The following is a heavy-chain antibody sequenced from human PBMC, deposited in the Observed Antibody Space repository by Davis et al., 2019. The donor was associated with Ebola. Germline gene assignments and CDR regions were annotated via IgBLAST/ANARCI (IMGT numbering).Heavy chain of an antibody. CDR1: GGTFSSYA. V-gene: IGHV1-69*13. CDR2: IIPIFGTA. CDR3: ARGRERRWLQPDY. J-gene: IGHJ4*02. Sequence: SVKVSCKASGGTFSSYAISWVRQAPGQGLEWMGGIIPIFGTANYAQKFQGRVTITADESTSTAYMELSSLRSEDTAVYYCARGRERRWLQPDYWGQGTLVTVSS. D-gene: IGHD5-24*01.